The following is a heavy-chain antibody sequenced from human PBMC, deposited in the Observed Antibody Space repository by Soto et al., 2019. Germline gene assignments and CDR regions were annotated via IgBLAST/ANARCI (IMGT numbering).Heavy chain of an antibody. Sequence: QVQLQESGPGLVKPSQTLSLTCTVSGGSITSGGYYWHWIRQHPVQGLEWIGYIFHSGSTHYNPSLKSRLTMSADTSKNQLSLRLTSVTAADTAVYYCSRGLTSFTRPAGSWGQGTLVTVSS. CDR3: SRGLTSFTRPAGS. D-gene: IGHD3-16*01. V-gene: IGHV4-31*03. CDR2: IFHSGST. J-gene: IGHJ5*02. CDR1: GGSITSGGYY.